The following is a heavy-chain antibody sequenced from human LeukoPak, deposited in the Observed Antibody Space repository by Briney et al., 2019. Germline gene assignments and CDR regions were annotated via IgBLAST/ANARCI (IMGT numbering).Heavy chain of an antibody. D-gene: IGHD6-19*01. V-gene: IGHV3-11*04. J-gene: IGHJ4*02. CDR3: ARFETVAVKSLDY. CDR1: GFTFSDYY. Sequence: GGYLRLSCAASGFTFSDYYMSWIRQAPGKGLEWVSYISSSGSTIYYADSVKGRFTISRDNAKNLLYLQMNSLRAEDTAVYYCARFETVAVKSLDYWGQGTLVSVSS. CDR2: ISSSGSTI.